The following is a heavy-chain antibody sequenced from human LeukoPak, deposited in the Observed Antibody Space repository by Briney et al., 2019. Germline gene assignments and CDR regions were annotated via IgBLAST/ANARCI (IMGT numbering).Heavy chain of an antibody. CDR3: AKDYGGNWAFDY. V-gene: IGHV3-9*01. CDR2: ISWNSGSI. J-gene: IGHJ4*02. Sequence: GGSLRLSCAASGFTFDDYAMHWVRQAPGKGLEWVSGISWNSGSIGYADSVKGRFTISRDNAKNSLYLQMNSLRAEDTALYYCAKDYGGNWAFDYWGQGTLVTVSS. D-gene: IGHD4-23*01. CDR1: GFTFDDYA.